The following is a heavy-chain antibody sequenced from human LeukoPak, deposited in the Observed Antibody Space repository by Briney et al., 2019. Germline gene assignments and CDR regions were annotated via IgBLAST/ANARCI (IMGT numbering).Heavy chain of an antibody. D-gene: IGHD2-15*01. J-gene: IGHJ4*02. CDR2: ICTSGST. V-gene: IGHV4-61*02. Sequence: SQTLSLTCTVSGGSVNSGNNCWSWLRQPAGKGLEWIGRICTSGSTNYNPSLKSRVAISVDTSKNQFSLNLNSVTAADTAVYYCARGYCSGGNCYYFDYWGQGTLVTVSS. CDR1: GGSVNSGNNC. CDR3: ARGYCSGGNCYYFDY.